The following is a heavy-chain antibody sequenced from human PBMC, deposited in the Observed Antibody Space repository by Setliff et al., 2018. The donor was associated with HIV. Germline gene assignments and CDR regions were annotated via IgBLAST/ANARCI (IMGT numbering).Heavy chain of an antibody. CDR2: IYPGDSSS. D-gene: IGHD5-18*01. J-gene: IGHJ4*02. CDR3: ARHPIHTYGYGAFDF. CDR1: GYSFSRYW. Sequence: PGESPKISCAGSGYSFSRYWIGWVRQMPGKGLEWMGVIYPGDSSSKYSPSFQGQVTISVDTSISTAYLQWNSLKASDTAIYYCARHPIHTYGYGAFDFWGRGTLVTVSS. V-gene: IGHV5-51*01.